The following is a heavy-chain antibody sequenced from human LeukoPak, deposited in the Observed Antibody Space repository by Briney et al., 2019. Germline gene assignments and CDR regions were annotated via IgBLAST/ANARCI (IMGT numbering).Heavy chain of an antibody. D-gene: IGHD3-10*01. Sequence: GGSLRLSCAASGFTFGSYAMHWVRQAPGKGLEWVALISHDGSNKYYADSVKGRFTTSRDNSKNTLFLQMNSLRAEDTAVYYCARGSGSGFEQYYGMDVWGQGTTVTVSS. V-gene: IGHV3-30-3*01. CDR2: ISHDGSNK. J-gene: IGHJ6*02. CDR3: ARGSGSGFEQYYGMDV. CDR1: GFTFGSYA.